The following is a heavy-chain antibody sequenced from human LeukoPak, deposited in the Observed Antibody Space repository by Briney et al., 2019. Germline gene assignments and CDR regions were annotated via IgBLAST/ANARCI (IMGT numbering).Heavy chain of an antibody. CDR1: GASTSHYY. CDR3: ARLGSYHDF. V-gene: IGHV4-4*09. Sequence: SETLALTCTVSGASTSHYYWSWIRQTPEKGLEWMGHIHTSGGSSPYPSLKSRLTMSIDTSRNQFSLKLTSVTAADTAVYFCARLGSYHDFWGQGALVTVSS. D-gene: IGHD1-26*01. CDR2: IHTSGGS. J-gene: IGHJ4*02.